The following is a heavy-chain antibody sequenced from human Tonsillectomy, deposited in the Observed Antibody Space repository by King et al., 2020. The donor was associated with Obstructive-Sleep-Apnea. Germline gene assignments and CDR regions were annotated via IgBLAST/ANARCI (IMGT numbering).Heavy chain of an antibody. CDR2: ISYDGSNK. J-gene: IGHJ4*02. CDR3: ANSVRSTVTPTLGY. CDR1: GFTFSSYG. D-gene: IGHD4-17*01. Sequence: QLVQSGGGVVQPGRSLRLSCAASGFTFSSYGMHWVRQAPGKGLEWVAVISYDGSNKYYADSVKGRFTISRDNSKNTLYLQMNSLRAEDTAVYYCANSVRSTVTPTLGYWGQGTLVTVSS. V-gene: IGHV3-30*18.